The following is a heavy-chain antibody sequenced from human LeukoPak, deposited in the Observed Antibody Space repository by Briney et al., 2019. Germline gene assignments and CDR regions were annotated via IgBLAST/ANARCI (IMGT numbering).Heavy chain of an antibody. J-gene: IGHJ6*02. CDR2: IYYSGNT. CDR3: ARGHGSF. CDR1: GGSINSVTYS. Sequence: SETLSLTCTVSGGSINSVTYSWGWIRQPPGKGLECIGTIYYSGNTYYNPSLKSRVTISVDTSDNQFSLKLSSVTAADTAVYYCARGHGSFWGQGTTVTVSS. V-gene: IGHV4-39*01. D-gene: IGHD2-2*03.